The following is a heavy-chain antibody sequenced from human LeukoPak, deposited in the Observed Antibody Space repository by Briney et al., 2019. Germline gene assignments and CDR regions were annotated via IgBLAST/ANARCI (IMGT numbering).Heavy chain of an antibody. CDR1: GGSFSGYY. CDR2: INHSGST. D-gene: IGHD3-10*01. J-gene: IGHJ4*02. V-gene: IGHV4-34*01. CDR3: ARTFTMVRGPPRY. Sequence: SETLSLTCAVYGGSFSGYYWSWIRQPPGKGLEWIGEINHSGSTNYNPSLKSRVTISVDTSKNQFSLKLSSVTAADTAVYYCARTFTMVRGPPRYWGQGTLVTVSS.